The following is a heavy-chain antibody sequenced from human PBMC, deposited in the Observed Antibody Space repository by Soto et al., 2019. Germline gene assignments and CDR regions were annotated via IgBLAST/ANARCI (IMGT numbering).Heavy chain of an antibody. V-gene: IGHV3-21*06. CDR1: GFTFSSYS. J-gene: IGHJ1*01. Sequence: EVQLVESGGGLVKPGGSLRLSCAASGFTFSSYSMNWVRQAPGKGLEWVSSISSSSTYIYYADSVKGRFTISRDNAKNPLYLQRTSLRPEDTVVYSFATSTEAVKYFPPWGKAPWSPSPQ. CDR3: ATSTEAVKYFPP. CDR2: ISSSSTYI. D-gene: IGHD3-16*02.